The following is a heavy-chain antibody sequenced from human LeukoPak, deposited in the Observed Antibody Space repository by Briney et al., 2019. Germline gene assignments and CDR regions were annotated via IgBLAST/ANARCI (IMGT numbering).Heavy chain of an antibody. J-gene: IGHJ5*01. CDR2: ISYGGST. V-gene: IGHV4-34*01. CDR1: GGSFSGYY. Sequence: SETLSLTCAVYGGSFSGYYWTWIRQSRGKGLEWIGEISYGGSTNYNPSLKSRVTISVDTSKNQFSLNLTSVTAADTAVYYCATDGMVRGPDAWFDSWGQGTLVTVSS. CDR3: ATDGMVRGPDAWFDS. D-gene: IGHD3-10*01.